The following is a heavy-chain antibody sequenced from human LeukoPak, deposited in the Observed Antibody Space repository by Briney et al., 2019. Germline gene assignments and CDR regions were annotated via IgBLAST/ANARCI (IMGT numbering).Heavy chain of an antibody. CDR1: GFTFSSYA. V-gene: IGHV3-23*01. Sequence: GGSLRLSCAAPGFTFSSYAMSWVRQAPGKGLEWVSAISGSGGSTYYADSVKGRFTISRDNSKNTLYLQMNSLRAEDTAVYYCAKDSAAAGIGVCNYWGQGTLVTVSS. CDR2: ISGSGGST. D-gene: IGHD6-13*01. CDR3: AKDSAAAGIGVCNY. J-gene: IGHJ4*02.